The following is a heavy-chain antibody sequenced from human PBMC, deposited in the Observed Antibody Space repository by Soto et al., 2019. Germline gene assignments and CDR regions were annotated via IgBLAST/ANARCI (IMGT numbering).Heavy chain of an antibody. D-gene: IGHD3-16*01. CDR2: INHSGST. CDR3: ARGFGGGLDYYYYYMDV. Sequence: SETLSLTCAVYGGSFSGYYWSWIRQPPGKGLEWIGEINHSGSTNYNPSLKSRVTISVDTSKNQFSLKLSSVTAADTAVYYCARGFGGGLDYYYYYMDVWGKGTTVTVSS. CDR1: GGSFSGYY. J-gene: IGHJ6*03. V-gene: IGHV4-34*01.